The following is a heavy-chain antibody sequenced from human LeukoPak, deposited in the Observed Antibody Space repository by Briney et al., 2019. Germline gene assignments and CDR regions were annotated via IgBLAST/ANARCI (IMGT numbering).Heavy chain of an antibody. V-gene: IGHV1-18*01. CDR3: ASCVFCGNYDFWSGYAQFDY. D-gene: IGHD3-3*01. J-gene: IGHJ4*02. CDR2: ISAYNGNT. Sequence: GASVKVSCKASGYTFTSYGISWVRQAPGQGLEWMGWISAYNGNTNYAQKLQGRVTMTTDTSTSTAYMDLRSLRSDDTAVYYCASCVFCGNYDFWSGYAQFDYWGQGTLVTVSS. CDR1: GYTFTSYG.